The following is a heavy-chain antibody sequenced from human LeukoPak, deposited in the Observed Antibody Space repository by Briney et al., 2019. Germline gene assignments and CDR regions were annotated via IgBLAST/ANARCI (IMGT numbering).Heavy chain of an antibody. V-gene: IGHV4-34*01. J-gene: IGHJ4*02. Sequence: SETLSLTCAVYGGSFSGYYWSWIRQPPGKGLEWIGEINHSGSTNYNPSLKSRVTISVDASKNQFSLKLSSVTAADTAVYYCARVFGYSYGYTRFDYWGQGTLVTVSS. CDR3: ARVFGYSYGYTRFDY. CDR1: GGSFSGYY. D-gene: IGHD5-18*01. CDR2: INHSGST.